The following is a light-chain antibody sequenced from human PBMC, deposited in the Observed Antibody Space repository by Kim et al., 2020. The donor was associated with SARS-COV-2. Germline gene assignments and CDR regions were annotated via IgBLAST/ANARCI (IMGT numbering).Light chain of an antibody. J-gene: IGLJ3*02. CDR2: INSDGSH. Sequence: QLVLTQSPSASASLGASVRLTCTLSGGHRSNAIAWHQQQPKKGPRYLMKINSDGSHSKGDGIPDRFSGSSSGAERYLTISSLQSEDEADYYCQTWGTGIQVFGGGTQLTVL. CDR3: QTWGTGIQV. CDR1: GGHRSNA. V-gene: IGLV4-69*01.